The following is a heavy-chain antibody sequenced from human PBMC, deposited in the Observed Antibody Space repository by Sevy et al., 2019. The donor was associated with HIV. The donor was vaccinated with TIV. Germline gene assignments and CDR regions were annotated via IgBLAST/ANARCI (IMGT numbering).Heavy chain of an antibody. CDR1: RFTFNNYF. CDR2: INQDGSQK. CDR3: ARELWPGDY. D-gene: IGHD2-21*01. J-gene: IGHJ4*02. V-gene: IGHV3-7*01. Sequence: GGSLRLSCAASRFTFNNYFMGWVRKAPGKGLEWIANINQDGSQKNYVDSVKGRFTITRDNARNLVSLQMNSLRVDDTAVYYCARELWPGDYWGQGTLVTVSS.